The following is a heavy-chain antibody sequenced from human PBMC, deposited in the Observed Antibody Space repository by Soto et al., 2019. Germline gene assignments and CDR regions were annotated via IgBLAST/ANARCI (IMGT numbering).Heavy chain of an antibody. V-gene: IGHV4-38-2*01. Sequence: SETLSLTCAVSGFFISSGNYWGWIRKPPGKGLEWIGSIFHGGNTYYNPSLKSRVTISVDMSKNQFSLKLNSVTAADTAVYYRARARWYDAFDVWGQGTVVTVSS. CDR3: ARARWYDAFDV. D-gene: IGHD2-15*01. J-gene: IGHJ3*01. CDR1: GFFISSGNY. CDR2: IFHGGNT.